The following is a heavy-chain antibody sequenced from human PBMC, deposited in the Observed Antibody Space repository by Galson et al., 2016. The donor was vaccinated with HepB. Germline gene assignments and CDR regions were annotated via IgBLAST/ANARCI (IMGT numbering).Heavy chain of an antibody. CDR3: ARQANCHTRGWIDP. V-gene: IGHV2-70*01. J-gene: IGHJ5*02. Sequence: PALVKPTQTLTLTCTFSGFSLTTSGMCVSWIRQPPGKALEWLALVDWDDDKYYSTSLRTRLTISKDTSKNPVVLTLTNVDPVDTATYYCARQANCHTRGWIDPWGQGTLVTVSS. CDR2: VDWDDDK. CDR1: GFSLTTSGMC. D-gene: IGHD2-2*02.